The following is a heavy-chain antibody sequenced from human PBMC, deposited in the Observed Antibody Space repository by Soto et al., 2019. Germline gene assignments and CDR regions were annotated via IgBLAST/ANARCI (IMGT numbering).Heavy chain of an antibody. J-gene: IGHJ6*02. D-gene: IGHD6-13*01. CDR1: GYSFTSYW. CDR2: IYPGDSDT. CDR3: XRQREAASGWYYYYGMDV. V-gene: IGHV5-51*01. Sequence: GESLKISCKGSGYSFTSYWIGWVRQMPGKGLEWMGIIYPGDSDTRYSPSFQGQVTISADKSISTAYLQWSSLKASDTAMYYXXRQREAASGWYYYYGMDVWGQGTTVTVSS.